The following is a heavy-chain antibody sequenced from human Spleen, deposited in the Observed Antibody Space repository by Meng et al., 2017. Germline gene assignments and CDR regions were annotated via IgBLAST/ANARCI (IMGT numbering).Heavy chain of an antibody. V-gene: IGHV3-7*01. J-gene: IGHJ4*02. CDR2: RKKDGSEK. Sequence: GESLKISCAASGFIFSSYWMTWVRQAPGKGLEWVANRKKDGSEKYYVDSVKGRLTISRGNAKSTLFLQMHSLRAEDTAVYYCVSDGKSCSGGFCHPYWGQGSLVTVSS. D-gene: IGHD2-15*01. CDR3: VSDGKSCSGGFCHPY. CDR1: GFIFSSYW.